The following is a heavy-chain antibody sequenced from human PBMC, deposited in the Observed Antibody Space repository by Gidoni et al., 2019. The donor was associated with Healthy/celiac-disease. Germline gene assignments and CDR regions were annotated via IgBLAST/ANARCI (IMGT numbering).Heavy chain of an antibody. CDR1: GFTFSGSA. V-gene: IGHV3-73*02. CDR3: TRHRIQLGFDP. D-gene: IGHD5-18*01. J-gene: IGHJ5*02. Sequence: EVQLVESGGGLVQPGGSLKLSCAASGFTFSGSAMHWVRQASGKGREWVGRIRSKANSYATAYAASVKGRFTISRDDSKNTAYLQMNSLKTEDTAVYYCTRHRIQLGFDPWGQGTLVTVSS. CDR2: IRSKANSYAT.